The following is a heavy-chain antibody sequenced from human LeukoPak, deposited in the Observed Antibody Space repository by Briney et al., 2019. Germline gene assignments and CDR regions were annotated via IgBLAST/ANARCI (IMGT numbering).Heavy chain of an antibody. CDR2: ISYDGSNK. D-gene: IGHD3-9*01. CDR3: AKTRILTYYDILTVPGSPDYYYYMDV. CDR1: GFTFSSYS. J-gene: IGHJ6*03. V-gene: IGHV3-30*18. Sequence: PGGSLRLSCAASGFTFSSYSMHWVRQAPGKGLEWVTVISYDGSNKYYADSVKGRFTISRDNSKNTLYLQMNSLRAEDTAVYYCAKTRILTYYDILTVPGSPDYYYYMDVWGKGTTVTVSS.